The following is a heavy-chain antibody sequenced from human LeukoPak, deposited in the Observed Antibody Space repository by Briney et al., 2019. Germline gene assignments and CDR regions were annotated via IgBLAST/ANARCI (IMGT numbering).Heavy chain of an antibody. Sequence: GESPKISCAAPRFNDSTKYVNWVRQAQVKGLELLSVIYSGGTTYYADSVKGRFTISRDNSKNTLYLQLNSLRAEYTAVYYCAGVVRHTGITDFWGQGTLVTVFS. CDR1: RFNDSTKY. D-gene: IGHD1-14*01. J-gene: IGHJ4*02. CDR3: AGVVRHTGITDF. CDR2: IYSGGTT. V-gene: IGHV3-66*01.